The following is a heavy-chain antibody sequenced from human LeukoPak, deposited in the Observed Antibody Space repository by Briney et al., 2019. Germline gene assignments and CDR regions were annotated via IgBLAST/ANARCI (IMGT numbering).Heavy chain of an antibody. V-gene: IGHV4-59*01. CDR3: AGDYGDYEGVSDI. CDR2: IHYSWSS. Sequence: PSETLSLTCTVSGGSIRSFYWSWVRQPPGKGLEGIVYIHYSWSSKYTPSLNIRVTISLDTSKNYSSLKLSPVTAADTAVYYCAGDYGDYEGVSDIWGQGTKVTVSS. D-gene: IGHD4-17*01. CDR1: GGSIRSFY. J-gene: IGHJ3*02.